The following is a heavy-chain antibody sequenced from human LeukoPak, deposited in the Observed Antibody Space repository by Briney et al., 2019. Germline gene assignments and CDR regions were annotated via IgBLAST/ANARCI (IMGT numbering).Heavy chain of an antibody. D-gene: IGHD6-13*01. CDR1: GYTFTSYD. J-gene: IGHJ4*02. Sequence: ASVKVSCKASGYTFTSYDINWVRQATGQGLEWMGWMNPNSGNTGYAQKFQGRVTMTRNTSINTAYMELSSLRSEDTAVYYCARGAGVAALSTLDYWGQGTLVTVSS. V-gene: IGHV1-8*01. CDR3: ARGAGVAALSTLDY. CDR2: MNPNSGNT.